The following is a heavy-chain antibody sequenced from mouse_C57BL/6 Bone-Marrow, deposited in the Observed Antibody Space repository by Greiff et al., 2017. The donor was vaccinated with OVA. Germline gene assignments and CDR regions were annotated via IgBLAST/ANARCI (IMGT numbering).Heavy chain of an antibody. Sequence: VQLQQSGAELVRPGASVKLSCTASGFNIKDDYMHWVKQRPEQGLEWIGWIDPENGDTEYASKFQGKATITADTSSNTAYLQLSSLTSEDTAVYYCTLYYGSSYVFDYWGQGTTLTDSS. V-gene: IGHV14-4*01. J-gene: IGHJ2*01. CDR2: IDPENGDT. D-gene: IGHD1-1*01. CDR3: TLYYGSSYVFDY. CDR1: GFNIKDDY.